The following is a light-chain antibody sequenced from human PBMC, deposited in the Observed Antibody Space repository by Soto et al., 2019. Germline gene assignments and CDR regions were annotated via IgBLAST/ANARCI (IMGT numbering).Light chain of an antibody. Sequence: AIQMTQSPSSLSASVGDRVTITCRASQGIRNDLDWFQQKPGKAPKLLIYAESNLQSGVPARVSGSGSGTDFTLTISSLQPEAFTTYYCLQKYFFPYTFCPGTKVDIQ. CDR3: LQKYFFPYT. CDR1: QGIRND. CDR2: AES. J-gene: IGKJ3*01. V-gene: IGKV1-6*01.